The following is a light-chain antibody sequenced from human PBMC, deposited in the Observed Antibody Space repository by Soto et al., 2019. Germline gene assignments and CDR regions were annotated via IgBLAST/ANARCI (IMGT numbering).Light chain of an antibody. CDR1: SSDVGGYNY. J-gene: IGLJ1*01. CDR2: EVS. Sequence: QSALTQPASVSGSPGQSITISCTGTSSDVGGYNYVSWYQQHPGKAPKLMIYEVSNRPSGVSNRFSGSKSGNTASLTISGLQAEDEDVYYCSSYTSSSIDYVFGTGTKLTVL. V-gene: IGLV2-14*01. CDR3: SSYTSSSIDYV.